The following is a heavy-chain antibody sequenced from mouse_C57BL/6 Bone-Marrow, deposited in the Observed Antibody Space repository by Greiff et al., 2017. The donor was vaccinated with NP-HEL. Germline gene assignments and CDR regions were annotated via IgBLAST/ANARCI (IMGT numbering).Heavy chain of an antibody. D-gene: IGHD1-1*02. CDR2: IDPENGDT. CDR3: TSLWAMDY. Sequence: VQLKQSGAELVRPGASVKLSCTASGFNIKDDYMHWVKQRPEQGLEWIGWIDPENGDTEYASKFQGQATITADTSSNTAYLQLSSLTSEDTAVYYCTSLWAMDYWGQGTSVTVSS. V-gene: IGHV14-4*01. CDR1: GFNIKDDY. J-gene: IGHJ4*01.